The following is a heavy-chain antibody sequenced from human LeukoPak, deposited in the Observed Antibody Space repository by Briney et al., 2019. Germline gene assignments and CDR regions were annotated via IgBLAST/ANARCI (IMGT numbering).Heavy chain of an antibody. V-gene: IGHV1-18*01. CDR1: GYTLTSYG. CDR3: ARDPKTRTSLDP. CDR2: ISAYNGNT. D-gene: IGHD2-2*01. J-gene: IGHJ5*02. Sequence: ASVKVSCKASGYTLTSYGISWVRQAPGQGLEWMGWISAYNGNTNYAQKLQGRVTMTTDTSTSTAYMELRSLRSDDTAVYYCARDPKTRTSLDPWGQGTLVTVSS.